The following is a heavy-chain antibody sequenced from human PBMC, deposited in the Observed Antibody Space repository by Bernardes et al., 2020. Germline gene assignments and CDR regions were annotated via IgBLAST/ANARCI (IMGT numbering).Heavy chain of an antibody. Sequence: GGSLRLSCAASGFTFSSYGMHWVRQAPGKGLEWVAVIWYDGSNKYYADSVKGRFTISRDNSKNTLYLQMNSLRAEDTAVYYCARVLGIAVAGGLGYWGQGTLVTVSS. CDR3: ARVLGIAVAGGLGY. CDR1: GFTFSSYG. CDR2: IWYDGSNK. D-gene: IGHD6-19*01. J-gene: IGHJ4*02. V-gene: IGHV3-33*01.